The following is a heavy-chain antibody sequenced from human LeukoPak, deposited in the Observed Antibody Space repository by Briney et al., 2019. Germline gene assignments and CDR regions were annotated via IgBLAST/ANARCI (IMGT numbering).Heavy chain of an antibody. CDR3: GRDLEENGVTH. J-gene: IGHJ4*02. V-gene: IGHV4-39*07. CDR1: GGSIRYTSYY. CDR2: IHSSGST. Sequence: PSETLSLTCSASGGSIRYTSYYWAWIRQPPGKGLEWIGNIHSSGSTDYNPSLKSRVTMSVDTSKNQFSLKVNSVTAADTAVYYCGRDLEENGVTHWGLGTLVTVSS. D-gene: IGHD1-14*01.